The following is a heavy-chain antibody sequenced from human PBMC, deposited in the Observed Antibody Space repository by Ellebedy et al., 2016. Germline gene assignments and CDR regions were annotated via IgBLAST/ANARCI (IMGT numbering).Heavy chain of an antibody. CDR1: GFTFSSYS. Sequence: GESLKISCAASGFTFSSYSMNWVRQAPGKGLEWVSYISSSSSTIYYADSVKGRFTISRDNAKNSLYLQMNSLRAEDTAVYYCARVKAYSSGWPFGYWGQGTLVTVSS. J-gene: IGHJ4*02. CDR3: ARVKAYSSGWPFGY. D-gene: IGHD6-19*01. CDR2: ISSSSSTI. V-gene: IGHV3-48*01.